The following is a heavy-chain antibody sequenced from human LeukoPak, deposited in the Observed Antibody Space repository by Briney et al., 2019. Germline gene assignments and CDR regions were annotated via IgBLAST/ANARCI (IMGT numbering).Heavy chain of an antibody. Sequence: PSETLSLTCAVYGGSFSGYYWSWIRQPPGKGLEWIGEINHSGSTYYNPSLKSRITISVDTSKNQFSLKLSSVTAANTAVYYCARKDSYGPDREKYFQHWGQGTLVTVSS. CDR1: GGSFSGYY. V-gene: IGHV4-34*01. J-gene: IGHJ1*01. CDR3: ARKDSYGPDREKYFQH. D-gene: IGHD5-18*01. CDR2: INHSGST.